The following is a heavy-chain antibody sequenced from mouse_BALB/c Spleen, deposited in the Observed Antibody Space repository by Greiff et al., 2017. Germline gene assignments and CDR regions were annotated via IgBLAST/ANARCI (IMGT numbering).Heavy chain of an antibody. D-gene: IGHD2-4*01. V-gene: IGHV5-12-1*01. CDR3: ARHVITTGYAMDY. CDR2: ISSGGGST. Sequence: EVKLMESGGGLVKPGGSLKLSCAASGFAFSSYDMSWVRQTPEKRLEWVAYISSGGGSTYYPDTVKGRFTISRDNAKNTLYLQMSSLKSEDTAMYYCARHVITTGYAMDYWGQGTSVTVSS. CDR1: GFAFSSYD. J-gene: IGHJ4*01.